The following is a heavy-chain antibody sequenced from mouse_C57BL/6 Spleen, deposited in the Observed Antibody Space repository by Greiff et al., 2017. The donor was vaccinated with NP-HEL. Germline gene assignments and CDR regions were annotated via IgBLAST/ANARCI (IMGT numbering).Heavy chain of an antibody. V-gene: IGHV1-81*01. CDR2: ISPRSGNT. J-gene: IGHJ1*03. Sequence: QVQLQQSGAELARPGASVKLSCKASGYTFTSYGISWVKQRTGQGLEWIGEISPRSGNTYYNEKFKGKATLTADKSSSTAYMELRSLTSEDSAVYFCARPYYGSSYWYFDVWGTGTTVTVSS. D-gene: IGHD1-1*01. CDR3: ARPYYGSSYWYFDV. CDR1: GYTFTSYG.